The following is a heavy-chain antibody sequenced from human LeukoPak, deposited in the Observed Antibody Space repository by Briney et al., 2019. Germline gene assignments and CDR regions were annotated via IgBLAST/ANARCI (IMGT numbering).Heavy chain of an antibody. V-gene: IGHV3-48*04. D-gene: IGHD2-21*02. CDR2: ISGRSSTI. J-gene: IGHJ3*02. CDR1: GFTFSTHD. Sequence: GGSLRLSCAASGFTFSTHDLNWVRQAPGRGLEWVSFISGRSSTIYYADSVKGRFTISRDNAKNSLYLQMNSLRAEDTALYYCASHTGAGDAFRPFHIWGQGTMVTVSS. CDR3: ASHTGAGDAFRPFHI.